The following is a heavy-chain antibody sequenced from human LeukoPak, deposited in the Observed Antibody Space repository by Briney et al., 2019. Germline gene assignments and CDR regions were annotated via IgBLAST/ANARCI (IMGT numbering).Heavy chain of an antibody. CDR2: ISNYNGNT. CDR1: GYTFTDYG. CDR3: ARTLGATIRWFDP. V-gene: IGHV1-18*01. J-gene: IGHJ5*02. D-gene: IGHD1-26*01. Sequence: ASVKVSCKASGYTFTDYGISWVRQAPGQGLEWMGWISNYNGNTHYPQKLQGRVTMTTDTSTNTAYMELRSLRSDDTAVYYCARTLGATIRWFDPWGQGTLVTVSS.